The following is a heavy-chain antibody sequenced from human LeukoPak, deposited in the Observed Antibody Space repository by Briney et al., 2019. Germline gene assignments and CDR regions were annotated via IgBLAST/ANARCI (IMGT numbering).Heavy chain of an antibody. CDR2: INPNSGGT. V-gene: IGHV1-2*02. J-gene: IGHJ4*02. CDR3: AIEIVGATLFNY. D-gene: IGHD1-26*01. Sequence: ASVKVSCKASGYTFTGYYMHWVRQAPGQGLEWMGWINPNSGGTNYAQKFQGRVTMTRDTSISTAYMELSRLRSDDTAVYYCAIEIVGATLFNYWGQGTLVTVSS. CDR1: GYTFTGYY.